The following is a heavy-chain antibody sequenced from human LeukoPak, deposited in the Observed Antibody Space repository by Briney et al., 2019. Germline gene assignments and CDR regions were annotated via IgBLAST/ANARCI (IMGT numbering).Heavy chain of an antibody. D-gene: IGHD3-3*01. V-gene: IGHV4-39*01. Sequence: SETLSLTCTVSGGSISSSSYYWGWIRQPPGKGLEWIGSIYYSGSTYYNPSLKSRVTISVDTSKNQFSLKLSSVTAADTAVYYCAFSPYDSSFDYCGQGTLVTVSS. J-gene: IGHJ4*02. CDR2: IYYSGST. CDR1: GGSISSSSYY. CDR3: AFSPYDSSFDY.